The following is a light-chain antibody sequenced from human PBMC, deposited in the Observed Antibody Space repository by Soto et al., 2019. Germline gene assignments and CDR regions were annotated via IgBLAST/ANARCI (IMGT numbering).Light chain of an antibody. CDR1: SGSIASNY. V-gene: IGLV6-57*04. Sequence: NFMLTHPHSVSESPGKTVTISCTRSSGSIASNYVQWYQQRPGSVPTTVIYEGNQRPSGVPDRFYGSTDGSSNSASLTISGLQTEDEADYYCQSYDSSTVVFGGGTKLTVL. J-gene: IGLJ2*01. CDR3: QSYDSSTVV. CDR2: EGN.